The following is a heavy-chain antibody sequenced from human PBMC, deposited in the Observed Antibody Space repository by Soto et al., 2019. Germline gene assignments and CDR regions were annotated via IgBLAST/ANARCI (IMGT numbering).Heavy chain of an antibody. Sequence: PSETLSLTCAVYGGSFSGYYWSWIRQPPGKGLEWIGEINHSGSTNYNPSLKSRVTISVDTSKNQFPLKLSSVTAADTAVYYCARTPVAGNPDYFDYWGQGTLVTVSS. CDR1: GGSFSGYY. CDR3: ARTPVAGNPDYFDY. J-gene: IGHJ4*02. CDR2: INHSGST. D-gene: IGHD6-19*01. V-gene: IGHV4-34*01.